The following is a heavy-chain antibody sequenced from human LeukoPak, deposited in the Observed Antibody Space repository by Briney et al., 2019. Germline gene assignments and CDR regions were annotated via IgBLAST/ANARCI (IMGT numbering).Heavy chain of an antibody. Sequence: SETLSLTCTVSGGSLSSYYWGWLRQPPGKGLEWTGYIYYSGSTNYNPSLKSRVTISVDTSKNQFSLKLSSVTAADTAVYYCASNPKYSSTYYFDYWGQGTLVTVSS. CDR2: IYYSGST. V-gene: IGHV4-59*01. CDR1: GGSLSSYY. J-gene: IGHJ4*02. CDR3: ASNPKYSSTYYFDY. D-gene: IGHD6-13*01.